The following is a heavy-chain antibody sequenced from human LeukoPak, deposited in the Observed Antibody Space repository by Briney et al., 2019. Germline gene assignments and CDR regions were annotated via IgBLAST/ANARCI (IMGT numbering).Heavy chain of an antibody. J-gene: IGHJ4*02. CDR1: GYTLTELS. Sequence: ASVKVSCKVSGYTLTELSMHWVRQAPGKGLEWMGGFDPEDGETIYAQKFQGRVTMTEDTSTDTAYMELSSLRSEDTAVYYCATLGSYYGSGSWNYFDYWGQGTLVTVSS. V-gene: IGHV1-24*01. CDR3: ATLGSYYGSGSWNYFDY. D-gene: IGHD3-10*01. CDR2: FDPEDGET.